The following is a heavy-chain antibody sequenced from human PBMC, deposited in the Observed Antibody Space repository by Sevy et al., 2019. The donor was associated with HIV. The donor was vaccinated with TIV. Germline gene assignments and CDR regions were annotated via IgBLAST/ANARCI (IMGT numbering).Heavy chain of an antibody. V-gene: IGHV3-23*01. D-gene: IGHD2-8*01. CDR1: GFTFSKYS. Sequence: GGSLRLSCAASGFTFSKYSMSWVRQPPGKGLEWVSTLSFGCGEINYADSVKGRFTISRDNSKSSVYLQMNNLRPEDTAVYYCAGEGCTKPHDYWGQGTLVTGSS. J-gene: IGHJ4*02. CDR3: AGEGCTKPHDY. CDR2: LSFGCGEI.